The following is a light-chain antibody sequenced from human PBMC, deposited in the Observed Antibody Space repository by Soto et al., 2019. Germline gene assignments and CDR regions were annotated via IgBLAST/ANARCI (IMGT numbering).Light chain of an antibody. CDR3: QQSYTTPT. J-gene: IGKJ1*01. CDR1: QTISSW. CDR2: AAS. V-gene: IGKV1-39*01. Sequence: DIQMTQSPSTLSGSVGDRVSISCRASQTISSWLAWYQQKPGKAPKLLIYAASSLQSGVPSRFGGSGSGTDFTLTIRSLQPEDFATYYCQQSYTTPTFGQGTKVDI.